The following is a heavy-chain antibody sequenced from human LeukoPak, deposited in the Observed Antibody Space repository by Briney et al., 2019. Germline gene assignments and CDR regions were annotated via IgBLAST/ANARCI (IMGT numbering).Heavy chain of an antibody. CDR2: ICYSGST. V-gene: IGHV4-30-4*08. CDR1: GGSISSGDYY. D-gene: IGHD2-2*01. J-gene: IGHJ3*02. CDR3: ARVIVVVPAAREDAFDI. Sequence: SQTLSLTCTVSGGSISSGDYYWSWIRQPPGKGLEWIGYICYSGSTYYNPSLKSRVTISVDTSKNQFSLKLSSVTAADTAVYYCARVIVVVPAAREDAFDIWGQGTMVTVSS.